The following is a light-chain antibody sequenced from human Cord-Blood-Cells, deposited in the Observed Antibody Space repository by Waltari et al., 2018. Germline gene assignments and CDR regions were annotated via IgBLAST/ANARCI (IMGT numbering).Light chain of an antibody. Sequence: QSALTQPASVSGSPGQSITLSCTGTSSDVGSYNLVSWYQQHPGKAPKLMIYEVSKRPSWVSNRFSGSKSGNTASLTISGLQAEDEADYYCCSYAGSSTVVFGGGTKLTVL. V-gene: IGLV2-23*02. CDR1: SSDVGSYNL. CDR2: EVS. J-gene: IGLJ2*01. CDR3: CSYAGSSTVV.